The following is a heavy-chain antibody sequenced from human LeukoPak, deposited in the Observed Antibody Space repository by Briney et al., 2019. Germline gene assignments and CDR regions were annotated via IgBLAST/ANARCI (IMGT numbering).Heavy chain of an antibody. CDR1: GTSVSRFY. D-gene: IGHD3-22*01. CDR2: IYNSGST. J-gene: IGHJ4*02. Sequence: PSETLSLTCTVSGTSVSRFYWSWIRQPPGKGLEWIGYIYNSGSTKYNPSLKSRVSISEDTSKNQFSLKLSSVTAADTAVYYCARNYDSSSYYIDYWGQGALVTVSS. CDR3: ARNYDSSSYYIDY. V-gene: IGHV4-59*08.